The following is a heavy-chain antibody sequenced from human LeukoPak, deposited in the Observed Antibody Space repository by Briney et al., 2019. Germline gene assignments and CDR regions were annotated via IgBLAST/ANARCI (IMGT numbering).Heavy chain of an antibody. CDR3: AKAGYCSSPRCSGGVDY. V-gene: IGHV3-23*01. CDR1: GFTFSSYA. Sequence: GGSLRLSCAASGFTFSSYAMSWVRQAPGKGLEWVSAISGSGGSTYYADSVKGRFTISRDNSMNTLYLQMNSLRAEDTAVYYCAKAGYCSSPRCSGGVDYWGQGTLVTVSS. D-gene: IGHD2-2*03. J-gene: IGHJ4*02. CDR2: ISGSGGST.